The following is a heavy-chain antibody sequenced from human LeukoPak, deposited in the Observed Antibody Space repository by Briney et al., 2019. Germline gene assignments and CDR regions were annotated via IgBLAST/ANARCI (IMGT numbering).Heavy chain of an antibody. Sequence: GGSLRLSCAASGFTFSSYGMHWVRQAPGKGLERVAVIWYDGSNKYYADSVKGRFTISRDNSKNTLYLQMNSLRAEDTAVYYCARDGRGFLDYWGQGTLVTVSS. J-gene: IGHJ4*02. CDR2: IWYDGSNK. D-gene: IGHD5-12*01. CDR1: GFTFSSYG. V-gene: IGHV3-33*01. CDR3: ARDGRGFLDY.